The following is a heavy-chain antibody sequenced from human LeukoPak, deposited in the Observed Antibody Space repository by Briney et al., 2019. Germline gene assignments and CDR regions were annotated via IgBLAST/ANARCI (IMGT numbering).Heavy chain of an antibody. CDR1: GFTFSSYG. D-gene: IGHD2-8*01. CDR3: ARNNDEAYYYYYGMYV. J-gene: IGHJ6*02. CDR2: IWYDGSNK. Sequence: GRSLTLSCAASGFTFSSYGMHWVRQAPGQGLEWVAVIWYDGSNKYYADSVKGRFTISRDNSKNTLYLQMNSLRAEDTAVYYCARNNDEAYYYYYGMYVWGQVTTVTVSS. V-gene: IGHV3-33*01.